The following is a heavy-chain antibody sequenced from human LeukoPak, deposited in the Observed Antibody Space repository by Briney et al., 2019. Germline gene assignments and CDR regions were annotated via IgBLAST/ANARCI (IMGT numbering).Heavy chain of an antibody. J-gene: IGHJ5*02. CDR1: GRTLSSYD. Sequence: SVNVSCKASGRTLSSYDMSWVRQAPGQALEWTGGIIPIFGTENYAQKFKGRVTITADESTSTAYMELNSLTSDDTAVYYCARDLNSSGWYWGTVWFDPWGQGTLVTVSS. D-gene: IGHD6-19*01. CDR3: ARDLNSSGWYWGTVWFDP. CDR2: IIPIFGTE. V-gene: IGHV1-69*13.